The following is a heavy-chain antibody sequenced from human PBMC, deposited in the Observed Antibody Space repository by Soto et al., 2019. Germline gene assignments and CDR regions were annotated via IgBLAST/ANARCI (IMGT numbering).Heavy chain of an antibody. Sequence: SETLSLTCAVYGGSFSGYYWSWIRQPPGKGLEWIGEINHSGSTNYNPSLKSRVTISVDTSKNQFSLNLNSVTAADTAVYYCARGYDILTGPLDYWGPGTLVTVS. CDR3: ARGYDILTGPLDY. V-gene: IGHV4-34*01. D-gene: IGHD3-9*01. CDR1: GGSFSGYY. J-gene: IGHJ4*02. CDR2: INHSGST.